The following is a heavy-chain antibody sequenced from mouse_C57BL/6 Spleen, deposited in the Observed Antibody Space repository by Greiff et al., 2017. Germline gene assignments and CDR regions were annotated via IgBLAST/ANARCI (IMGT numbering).Heavy chain of an antibody. Sequence: QVQLKQPGAELVMPGASVKLSCKASGYTFTSYWMHWVKQRPGQGLEWIGEIDPSDSYTNYNQKFKGKSTLTVDKSSSTAYMQLSSLTSEDSAVYYCARPLYGLVFAYWGQGTLVTVSA. CDR1: GYTFTSYW. CDR2: IDPSDSYT. D-gene: IGHD1-1*01. CDR3: ARPLYGLVFAY. V-gene: IGHV1-69*01. J-gene: IGHJ3*01.